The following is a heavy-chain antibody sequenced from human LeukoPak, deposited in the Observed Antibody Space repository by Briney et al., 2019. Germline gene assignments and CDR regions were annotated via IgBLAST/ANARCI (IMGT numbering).Heavy chain of an antibody. CDR2: IHYSGST. Sequence: SETLSLTCTVSGGSISSYYWGWIRQPPGKGLEWIGSIHYSGSTYYNPSLKSRVTISVDTSKNQFSLKMSSVTAADTAVYYCARRDCSSTSCPFDYWGQGTLVTVSS. CDR3: ARRDCSSTSCPFDY. CDR1: GGSISSYY. V-gene: IGHV4-39*01. D-gene: IGHD2-2*01. J-gene: IGHJ4*02.